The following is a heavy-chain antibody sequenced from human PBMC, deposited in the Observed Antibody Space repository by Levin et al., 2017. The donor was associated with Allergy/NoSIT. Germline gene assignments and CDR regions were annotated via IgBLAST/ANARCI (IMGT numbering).Heavy chain of an antibody. CDR2: FYYTGRT. J-gene: IGHJ5*02. D-gene: IGHD3-22*01. CDR1: GGSISNYY. CDR3: ARVKPPDYDNSYHIWIGWFDP. Sequence: PSETLSLTCTVSGGSISNYYWSWIRQPPGKGLEWIGYFYYTGRTNYNPSLKSRVTISVDTSKNQFSLKLSSVTAADTAVYYCARVKPPDYDNSYHIWIGWFDPWGQGTLVTVSS. V-gene: IGHV4-59*01.